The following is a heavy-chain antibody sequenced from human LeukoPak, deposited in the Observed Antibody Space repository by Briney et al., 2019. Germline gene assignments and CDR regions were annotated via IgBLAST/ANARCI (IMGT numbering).Heavy chain of an antibody. Sequence: SETLSLTCTVSGYSISSGYYWSWIRQPPGKGLEWIGEINHSGSTNYNPSLKSRVTISVDTSKNQFSLKLSSVTAADTAVYYCARPAYQPLWFGERGWFDPWGQGTLVTVSS. V-gene: IGHV4-38-2*02. CDR2: INHSGST. D-gene: IGHD3-10*01. CDR3: ARPAYQPLWFGERGWFDP. J-gene: IGHJ5*02. CDR1: GYSISSGYY.